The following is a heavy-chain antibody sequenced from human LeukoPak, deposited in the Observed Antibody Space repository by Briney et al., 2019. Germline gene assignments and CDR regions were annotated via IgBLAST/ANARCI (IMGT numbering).Heavy chain of an antibody. D-gene: IGHD5-24*01. CDR3: ARDPVGYKFFDY. CDR2: IYDSGTT. CDR1: SDSIGTYF. Sequence: KTSETLSLTCTVSSDSIGTYFWHWIRQSPGKGLEWMGYIYDSGTTAYNPSLKRRVTMSVDRSTNQFSLKLTSVTAADTAVYYCARDPVGYKFFDYWGRGSPVIVSS. J-gene: IGHJ4*02. V-gene: IGHV4-59*01.